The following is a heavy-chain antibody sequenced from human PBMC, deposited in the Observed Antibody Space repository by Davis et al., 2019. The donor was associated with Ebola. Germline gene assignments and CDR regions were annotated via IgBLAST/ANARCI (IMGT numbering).Heavy chain of an antibody. CDR2: IYYTGRV. J-gene: IGHJ4*02. D-gene: IGHD3-9*01. CDR3: ARGPRDILTGYYLGPSFDY. V-gene: IGHV4-59*12. Sequence: SETLSLTCSVSGDSLSGFYWSWIRQTPGKGLEWLGYIYYTGRVEYNPPLQSRVTISVDTSKNQFSLKLSSVTAADTAVYYCARGPRDILTGYYLGPSFDYWGQGTLVTVSS. CDR1: GDSLSGFY.